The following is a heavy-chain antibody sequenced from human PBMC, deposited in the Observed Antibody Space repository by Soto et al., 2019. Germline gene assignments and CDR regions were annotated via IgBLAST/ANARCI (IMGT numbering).Heavy chain of an antibody. CDR3: AKRYSGYDDAFDI. Sequence: SATLYLKCNVSSGSVSIFYSSWIRQPPGKGLEWIGYIYYSGSTNYTPSLKSRVTISVDTSKNQFSLKLNSLTAADTAVYYCAKRYSGYDDAFDIWGQGTMVT. V-gene: IGHV4-59*08. CDR1: SGSVSIFY. CDR2: IYYSGST. J-gene: IGHJ3*02. D-gene: IGHD5-12*01.